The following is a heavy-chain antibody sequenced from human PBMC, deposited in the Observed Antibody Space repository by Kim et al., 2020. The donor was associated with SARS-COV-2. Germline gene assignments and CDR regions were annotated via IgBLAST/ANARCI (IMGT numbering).Heavy chain of an antibody. CDR2: IYYSGST. J-gene: IGHJ6*02. Sequence: SETLSLTCTVSGGSISSYYWSWIRQPPGKGLEWIGYIYYSGSTNYNPSLKSRVTISVDTSKNQFSLKLSSVTAADTAVYYCARGLSIAARPGPRYYYGMDVWGQGTTVTVSS. D-gene: IGHD6-6*01. V-gene: IGHV4-59*01. CDR3: ARGLSIAARPGPRYYYGMDV. CDR1: GGSISSYY.